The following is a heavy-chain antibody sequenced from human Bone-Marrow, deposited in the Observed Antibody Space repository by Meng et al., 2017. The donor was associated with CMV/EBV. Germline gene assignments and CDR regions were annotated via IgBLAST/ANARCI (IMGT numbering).Heavy chain of an antibody. Sequence: SVMVSCKASGGTFSSYSITWVRQAPGQGLEWMGGIIPIFGAATYAQKFQGRVTITADEYTTTAYMELSSLRSDDTAVYYCARGPTSYPHYFDYWGQGTLVTVSS. J-gene: IGHJ4*02. CDR1: GGTFSSYS. CDR2: IIPIFGAA. D-gene: IGHD2-2*01. CDR3: ARGPTSYPHYFDY. V-gene: IGHV1-69*13.